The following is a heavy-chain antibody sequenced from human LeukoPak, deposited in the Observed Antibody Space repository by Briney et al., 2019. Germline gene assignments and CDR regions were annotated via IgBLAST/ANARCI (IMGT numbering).Heavy chain of an antibody. CDR3: ARDYSSGWTDAFDI. D-gene: IGHD6-19*01. J-gene: IGHJ3*02. V-gene: IGHV3-30*04. Sequence: PGGSLRLSCAASGFTFSSYAMHWVRQAPGKGLEWVAVISYDGSNKYYADSVKGRFTISRDNSKNTLYLRMNSLRAEDTAVYYCARDYSSGWTDAFDIWGQGTMVTVSS. CDR2: ISYDGSNK. CDR1: GFTFSSYA.